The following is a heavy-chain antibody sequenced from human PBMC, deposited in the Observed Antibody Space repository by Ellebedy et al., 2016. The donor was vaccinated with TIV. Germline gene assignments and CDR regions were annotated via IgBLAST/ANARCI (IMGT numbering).Heavy chain of an antibody. CDR2: IYYSGST. J-gene: IGHJ6*03. CDR1: GGSISSYY. CDR3: ARVASEYYYYYYMDV. Sequence: GSLRLXXTVSGGSISSYYWSWIRQPPGKGLEWIGYIYYSGSTNYNPSLKSRVTISVDTSKNQFSLKLSSVTAADTAVYYCARVASEYYYYYYMDVWGKGTTVTVSS. V-gene: IGHV4-59*01.